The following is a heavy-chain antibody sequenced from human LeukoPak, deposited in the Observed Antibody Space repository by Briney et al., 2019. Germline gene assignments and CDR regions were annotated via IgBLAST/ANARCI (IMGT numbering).Heavy chain of an antibody. V-gene: IGHV3-30*03. Sequence: QAGGSLRLSCTASGFTFVNYGMHWVRQAPGKGLEWVAVTSCDGSDKYYADSVKGRFTISRDNSKNTLYLQMNSLRAEDTAVYYCARGSLPYSNYSLVDYWGQGTLVTVSS. CDR3: ARGSLPYSNYSLVDY. CDR2: TSCDGSDK. D-gene: IGHD4-11*01. J-gene: IGHJ4*02. CDR1: GFTFVNYG.